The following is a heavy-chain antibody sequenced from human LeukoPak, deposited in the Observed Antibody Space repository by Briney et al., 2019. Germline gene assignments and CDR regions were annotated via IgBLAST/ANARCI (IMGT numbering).Heavy chain of an antibody. J-gene: IGHJ5*01. CDR3: AKEIMEQWLGNWFDS. V-gene: IGHV3-30*04. CDR2: ISYDGSNK. CDR1: GFTFSSYA. D-gene: IGHD6-19*01. Sequence: GGSLRLSCAASGFTFSSYAMHWVRQAPGKGLEWVAVISYDGSNKYYADSVKGRFTISRDNSKNTLYLQMNSLRAGDTAVYYCAKEIMEQWLGNWFDSWGQGTLVTVSS.